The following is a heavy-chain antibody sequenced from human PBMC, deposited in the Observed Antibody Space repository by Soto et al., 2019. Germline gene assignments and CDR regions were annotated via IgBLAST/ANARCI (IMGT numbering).Heavy chain of an antibody. CDR3: ARSGVRGRFDMDV. CDR1: GYTSTSND. CDR2: INSNSGST. Sequence: AASAQVLCYAAGYTSTSNDYKSVLQPTRQKGVEMGWINSNSGSTNYAPTFQGRVTMTRNTSMSKAYMKLSSVRSEDTAVYYCARSGVRGRFDMDVWGKGTTVTVSS. D-gene: IGHD3-10*01. V-gene: IGHV1-8*01. J-gene: IGHJ6*03.